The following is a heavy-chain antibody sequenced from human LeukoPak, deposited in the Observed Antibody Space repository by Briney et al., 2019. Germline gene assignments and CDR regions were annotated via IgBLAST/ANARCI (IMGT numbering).Heavy chain of an antibody. J-gene: IGHJ4*02. CDR3: ARQTGSGLFILP. CDR2: IYYSGNT. D-gene: IGHD3/OR15-3a*01. V-gene: IGHV4-39*01. CDR1: GVSISSSNSY. Sequence: LETLSLTCTVSGVSISSSNSYWGWIRQPPGKGLEWIGSIYYSGNTYYNASLKSQVSISIDTSKNQFSLKLTSVTAADTAVYYCARQTGSGLFILPGGQGTLVTVSS.